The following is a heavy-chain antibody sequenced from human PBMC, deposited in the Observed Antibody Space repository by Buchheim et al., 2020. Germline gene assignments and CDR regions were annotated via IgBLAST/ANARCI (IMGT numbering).Heavy chain of an antibody. CDR1: GFSFSTKW. CDR2: IAPDGTEK. J-gene: IGHJ4*02. Sequence: EVQLVESGGGLVQPGGSLRLSCAASGFSFSTKWMSWVRQDPGRGLEWVANIAPDGTEKYYVDSVKGRFTISRDNTAASLYLQMSGLRFEDTAVYYCARDEIWGQGTL. V-gene: IGHV3-7*01. CDR3: ARDEI.